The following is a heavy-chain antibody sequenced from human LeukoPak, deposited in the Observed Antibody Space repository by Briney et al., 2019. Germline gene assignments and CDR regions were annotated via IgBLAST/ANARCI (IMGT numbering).Heavy chain of an antibody. CDR1: GFTFSSYE. CDR3: ARAGGSGRYYYYYYGMDV. J-gene: IGHJ6*02. CDR2: ISSSGNTI. V-gene: IGHV3-48*03. Sequence: GGSLRLSCAASGFTFSSYEMNWVRQAPGKGLEWVSYISSSGNTIYYADSVKGRFTISRDNAKNSLYLQMNSLRAEDTAVYYCARAGGSGRYYYYYYGMDVWGQGTTVTVSS. D-gene: IGHD3-16*01.